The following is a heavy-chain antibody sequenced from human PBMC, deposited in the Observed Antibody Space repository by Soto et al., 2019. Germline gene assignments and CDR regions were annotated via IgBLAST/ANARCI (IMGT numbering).Heavy chain of an antibody. V-gene: IGHV5-51*01. D-gene: IGHD1-1*01. J-gene: IGHJ5*02. CDR3: ARLFDWNDDNWFDP. CDR1: GYTFTSHW. CDR2: IYPGDSDT. Sequence: PGESLKISCKGFGYTFTSHWIAWVRQMPGKGLECLGIIYPGDSDTRYSPPFQGQVTISADKSISTAYLQWSSLKASDTAMYYCARLFDWNDDNWFDPWGQGTLVTVSS.